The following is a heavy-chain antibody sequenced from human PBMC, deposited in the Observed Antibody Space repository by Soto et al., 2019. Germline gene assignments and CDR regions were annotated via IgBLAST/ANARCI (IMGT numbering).Heavy chain of an antibody. J-gene: IGHJ6*02. V-gene: IGHV2-5*02. Sequence: QITLKESGPTLVKPTQTLTLTCAFSGLSLTTNGLSVGWVRQPPGKALEWLALIYWDDDKRYSPSLKSRLTITRDTAKNQVVLTMTNMDPVDTATYYCAHSSTDLNHAMDVWGLGTTVSVSS. CDR1: GLSLTTNGLS. CDR3: AHSSTDLNHAMDV. CDR2: IYWDDDK. D-gene: IGHD3-3*01.